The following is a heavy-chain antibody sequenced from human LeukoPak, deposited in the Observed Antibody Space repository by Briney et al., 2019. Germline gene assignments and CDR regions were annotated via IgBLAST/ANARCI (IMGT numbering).Heavy chain of an antibody. CDR3: ARDLYSGSHYSFDY. V-gene: IGHV6-1*01. D-gene: IGHD1-26*01. CDR2: TYYRSKWYS. J-gene: IGHJ4*02. Sequence: SQTLSLTCAISGHSFSSNSAAWNWIRQSPSRGLEWLGRTYYRSKWYSDYAVSVKSRITLNPDTSKNQFSLQLNSVTPEDTAVYYCARDLYSGSHYSFDYWGQGTLVTVSS. CDR1: GHSFSSNSAA.